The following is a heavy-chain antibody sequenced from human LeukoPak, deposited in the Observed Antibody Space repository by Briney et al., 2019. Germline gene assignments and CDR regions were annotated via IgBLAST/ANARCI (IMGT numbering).Heavy chain of an antibody. CDR2: ISGSGGST. CDR3: ARDSGYCSSTNCYDY. D-gene: IGHD2-2*03. J-gene: IGHJ4*02. V-gene: IGHV3-23*01. Sequence: GGSLRLSCAASGFTFSSYAMSWVRQAPGKGLEWVSAISGSGGSTYYADSVKGRFTISRDNSKNTLYLQMNSLRAEDTAVYYCARDSGYCSSTNCYDYWGQGTLVTVSS. CDR1: GFTFSSYA.